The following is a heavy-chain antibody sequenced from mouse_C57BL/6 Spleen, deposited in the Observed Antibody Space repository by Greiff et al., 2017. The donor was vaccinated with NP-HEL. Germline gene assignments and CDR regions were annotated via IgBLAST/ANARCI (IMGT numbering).Heavy chain of an antibody. CDR1: GYTFTSYW. CDR2: IYPGSGST. Sequence: QVQLQQPGAELVKPGASVRLSCKASGYTFTSYWITWVKQRPGQGLEWIGDIYPGSGSTNYNEKFKSKATLTVDTSSSTAYMQLSTLTSEASAVYYCALAGLLRDYAMDDWGKGTSVTVSS. J-gene: IGHJ4*01. D-gene: IGHD1-1*01. V-gene: IGHV1-55*01. CDR3: ALAGLLRDYAMDD.